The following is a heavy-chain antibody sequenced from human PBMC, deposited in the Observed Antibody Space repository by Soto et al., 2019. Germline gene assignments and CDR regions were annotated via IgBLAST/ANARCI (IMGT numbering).Heavy chain of an antibody. V-gene: IGHV4-4*07. CDR3: ARESAYYYDSSGSVSPHIFDY. D-gene: IGHD3-22*01. CDR1: GGSISSYY. J-gene: IGHJ4*02. Sequence: PSETLSLTCTVSGGSISSYYWSWIRQPAGKGLEWIGRIYTSGSTNYNPSLKSRVTMSVDTSKNQFSLKLSSVTAADTAVYYCARESAYYYDSSGSVSPHIFDYWGQGTLVTVSS. CDR2: IYTSGST.